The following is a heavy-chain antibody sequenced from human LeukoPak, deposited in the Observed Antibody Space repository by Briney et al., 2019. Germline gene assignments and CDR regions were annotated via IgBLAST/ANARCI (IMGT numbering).Heavy chain of an antibody. CDR3: ATEGKMVRGVYTDY. V-gene: IGHV1-24*01. D-gene: IGHD3-10*01. CDR1: GYTLTELS. CDR2: FDPEDGET. Sequence: ASVKVSCKVSGYTLTELSMHWVRQAPGKGLEWVGRFDPEDGETIYAQKFQGRVTMTADTSTDTVYMELSSLRSEDTAVYYCATEGKMVRGVYTDYWGQGTLVTVSS. J-gene: IGHJ4*02.